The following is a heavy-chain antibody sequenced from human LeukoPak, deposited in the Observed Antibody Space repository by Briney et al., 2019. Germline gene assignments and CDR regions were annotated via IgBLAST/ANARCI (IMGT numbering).Heavy chain of an antibody. D-gene: IGHD2-15*01. V-gene: IGHV3-33*08. CDR1: GFTFSSYA. J-gene: IGHJ4*02. CDR2: IWYDGSNK. Sequence: PGGSLRLSCAASGFTFSSYAMSWVRQAPGKGLEWVAVIWYDGSNKYYADSVKGRFTISRDNSKNTLYLQMNSLRAEDTAVYYCARERQNCSGGSCPTGPYDWGQGTLVTISS. CDR3: ARERQNCSGGSCPTGPYD.